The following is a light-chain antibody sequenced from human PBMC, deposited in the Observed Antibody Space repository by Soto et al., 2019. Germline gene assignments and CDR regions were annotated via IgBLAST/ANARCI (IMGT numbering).Light chain of an antibody. CDR2: EVS. J-gene: IGLJ1*01. CDR3: SSYAGGNSF. CDR1: SSDVGGYNY. V-gene: IGLV2-8*01. Sequence: QSALAHPPSASGSPGQSVTISCTGTSSDVGGYNYVSWYQQHPGKAPKLMIYEVSKRPSGVPDRFSGSKSGNTASLTVSGLQAEDEADYYCSSYAGGNSFFGTGTKVTVL.